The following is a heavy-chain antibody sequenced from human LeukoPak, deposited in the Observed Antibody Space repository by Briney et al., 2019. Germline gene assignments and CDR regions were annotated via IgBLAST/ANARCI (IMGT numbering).Heavy chain of an antibody. J-gene: IGHJ6*03. V-gene: IGHV4-39*07. CDR3: ARGSSYMDV. D-gene: IGHD3-10*01. Sequence: SETLSLTCTVSGGSISSSSYYWGWIRQPPGQGLEWIGNIEDSGATHYFPSLKSRVTISRDTPSNQFSLKLTSVTAADTAVYYCARGSSYMDVWGKGTTVTVSS. CDR2: IEDSGAT. CDR1: GGSISSSSYY.